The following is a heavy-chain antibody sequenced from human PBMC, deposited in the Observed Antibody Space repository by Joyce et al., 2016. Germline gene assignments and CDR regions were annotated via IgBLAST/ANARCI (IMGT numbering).Heavy chain of an antibody. D-gene: IGHD3-22*01. Sequence: QVQLVDSGGGVVQPGRSLRLSCVASGFTFSNYGMHWVRQAPGKGLEWVAVISYDGSNKYYSDSVKCRFTISRDNSRNTVYLQMNSLRPEDTAVYYCAKDCHYSSGYYEGFDYWGQGTLVTVSS. J-gene: IGHJ4*02. CDR3: AKDCHYSSGYYEGFDY. V-gene: IGHV3-30*18. CDR1: GFTFSNYG. CDR2: ISYDGSNK.